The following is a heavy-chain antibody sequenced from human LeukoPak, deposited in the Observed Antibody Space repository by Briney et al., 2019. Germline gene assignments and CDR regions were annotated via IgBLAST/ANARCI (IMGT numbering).Heavy chain of an antibody. D-gene: IGHD6-13*01. CDR2: INHSGST. J-gene: IGHJ5*02. CDR1: GGSFSGYY. V-gene: IGHV4-34*01. Sequence: SETLSLTCAVYGGSFSGYYWSWIRQPPGKGLEWIGEINHSGSTNYNPSLKSRVTISVDTSKNQFSLKLSSVTAADTAVYYRARGSFRYTSNCRFDPWGQGTLVTVSS. CDR3: ARGSFRYTSNCRFDP.